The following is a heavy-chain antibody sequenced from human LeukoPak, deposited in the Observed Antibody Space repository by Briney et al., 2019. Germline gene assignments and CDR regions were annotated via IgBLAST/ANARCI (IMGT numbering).Heavy chain of an antibody. CDR3: ARGITIFEDAFDI. V-gene: IGHV3-23*01. CDR1: DFTFRSYA. Sequence: GGSLRLSCAASDFTFRSYAMSWVRQAPGKGLEWVSSISGSGGSTYYADSVKGRFTISRDNSKNTAYLQMNSLRAEDTAVYYCARGITIFEDAFDIWGQGTMVTVSS. J-gene: IGHJ3*02. CDR2: ISGSGGST. D-gene: IGHD3-3*01.